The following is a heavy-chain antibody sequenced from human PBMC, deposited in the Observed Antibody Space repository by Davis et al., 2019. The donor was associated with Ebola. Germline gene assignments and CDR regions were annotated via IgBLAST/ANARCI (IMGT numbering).Heavy chain of an antibody. J-gene: IGHJ6*02. V-gene: IGHV3-7*03. CDR3: ARGSMIVVENLYYYYYGMDV. D-gene: IGHD3-22*01. CDR2: IKQDGSEK. Sequence: GESLKISCAASGFTFSSYAMHWVRQAPGKGLEWVANIKQDGSEKYYVDSVKGRFTISRDNAKNSLYLQMNSLKTEDTAVYYCARGSMIVVENLYYYYYGMDVWGQGTTVTVSS. CDR1: GFTFSSYA.